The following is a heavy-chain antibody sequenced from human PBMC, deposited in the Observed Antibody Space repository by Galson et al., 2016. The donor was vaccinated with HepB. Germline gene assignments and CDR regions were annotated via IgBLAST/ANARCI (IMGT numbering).Heavy chain of an antibody. V-gene: IGHV3-23*01. CDR1: GFTFRSYA. D-gene: IGHD4-11*01. CDR3: VRNLFSGDDYSVDY. CDR2: INHNGYNT. Sequence: SLRLSCAASGFTFRSYAMNWVRQSPGKGLEWVSSINHNGYNTYYADSVKGRFTISRDNSKNTLSLQMNSLRAEDTAVYYCVRNLFSGDDYSVDYWGQGTLVTVAS. J-gene: IGHJ4*02.